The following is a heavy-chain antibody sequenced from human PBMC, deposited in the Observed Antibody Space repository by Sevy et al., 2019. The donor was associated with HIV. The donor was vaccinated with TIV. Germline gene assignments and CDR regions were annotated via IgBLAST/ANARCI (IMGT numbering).Heavy chain of an antibody. J-gene: IGHJ3*02. CDR1: GFTVSSNY. CDR2: IYSGGST. Sequence: GGSLRLSCAASGFTVSSNYMSWVRQAPGKGLEWVSVIYSGGSTYYADSVKGRFTISRHNSKNTLYLQMNSLRAEDTAVYYCARSLLGYCSSTSCYIGAFDIWGQGTMVTVSS. D-gene: IGHD2-2*02. V-gene: IGHV3-53*04. CDR3: ARSLLGYCSSTSCYIGAFDI.